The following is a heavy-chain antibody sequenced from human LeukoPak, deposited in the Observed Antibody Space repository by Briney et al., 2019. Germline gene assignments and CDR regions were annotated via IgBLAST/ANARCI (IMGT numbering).Heavy chain of an antibody. D-gene: IGHD3-22*01. CDR3: ARLLKYYYDSNGVYWFDP. J-gene: IGHJ5*02. CDR2: IYYSGST. CDR1: GGSIGSYY. Sequence: PSETLSLTCTVSGGSIGSYYWSWIRQPPGKGLEWIGYIYYSGSTNYNPSLKSRVTISVDTSKNQFSLKLSSVTAADTAVYYCARLLKYYYDSNGVYWFDPWGQGTLVPVSS. V-gene: IGHV4-59*08.